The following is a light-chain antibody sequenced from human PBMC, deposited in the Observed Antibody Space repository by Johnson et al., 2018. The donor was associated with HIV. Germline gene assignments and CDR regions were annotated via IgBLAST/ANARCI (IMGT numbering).Light chain of an antibody. J-gene: IGLJ1*01. CDR3: ATWDSSLSAYV. CDR1: SSNIGNNY. V-gene: IGLV1-51*01. CDR2: DHN. Sequence: QSVLTQPPSVSAAPGQKVTISCSGSSSNIGNNYVSWYQQLPGTAPKLLIYDHNKRPSGIPDRFSGSKSGTSATLGITGLQTGDEADYYCATWDSSLSAYVFGPGTKVTIL.